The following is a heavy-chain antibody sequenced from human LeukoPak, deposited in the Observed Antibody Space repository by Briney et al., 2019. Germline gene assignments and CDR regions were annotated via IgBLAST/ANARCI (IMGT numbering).Heavy chain of an antibody. D-gene: IGHD5-18*01. V-gene: IGHV4-59*12. J-gene: IGHJ4*02. CDR3: ARGRWDTAMPFDY. Sequence: SETLSLTCTVSGGSISSYYWSWIRQPPGKGLEWIGYVYYSGSTNYNPSLKSRVTISVDTSKNQFSLKLSSVTAADTAVYYCARGRWDTAMPFDYWGQGTLVTVSS. CDR1: GGSISSYY. CDR2: VYYSGST.